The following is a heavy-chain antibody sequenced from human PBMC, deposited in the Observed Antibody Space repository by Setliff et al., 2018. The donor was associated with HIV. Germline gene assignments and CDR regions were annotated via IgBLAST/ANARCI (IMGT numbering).Heavy chain of an antibody. D-gene: IGHD2-21*02. CDR2: ISASGDRT. CDR3: ASQGSGDYYHFAH. Sequence: PGESLKISCAASGIAFNTHVMTWVRQAPGKGLVWVSSISASGDRTYHTDAVQGRFTISRDNSKNTVFLQMNSLRAEDTALYYCASQGSGDYYHFAHWSQGTLVTVSS. V-gene: IGHV3-23*01. J-gene: IGHJ4*02. CDR1: GIAFNTHV.